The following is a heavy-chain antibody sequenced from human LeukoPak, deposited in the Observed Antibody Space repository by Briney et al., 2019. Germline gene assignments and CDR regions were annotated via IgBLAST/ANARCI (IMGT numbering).Heavy chain of an antibody. CDR2: INSDGSDT. D-gene: IGHD5-12*01. CDR3: ARGATGYAFDI. V-gene: IGHV3-74*01. Sequence: GGSLRLSCAASRFTFSSYWMYWVRQGPGKGLVWVSHINSDGSDTHYADSVKGRFTISRDNAKNTVYLQMNSLGAEDTALYYCARGATGYAFDIWGQGTMVTVSS. J-gene: IGHJ3*02. CDR1: RFTFSSYW.